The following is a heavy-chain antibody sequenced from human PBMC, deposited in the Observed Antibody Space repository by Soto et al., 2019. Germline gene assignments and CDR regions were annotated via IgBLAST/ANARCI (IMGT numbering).Heavy chain of an antibody. Sequence: GGSLRLSCAASGFTFSSYAMSWVRQAPGKGLEWVSAISGSGGSTYYAYSVKGRFTISRDNSKNTLYLQMNSLRAEDTAVYYCAKGEEYSSGWYFDYWGQGTLVTVSS. CDR1: GFTFSSYA. D-gene: IGHD6-19*01. CDR3: AKGEEYSSGWYFDY. CDR2: ISGSGGST. J-gene: IGHJ4*02. V-gene: IGHV3-23*01.